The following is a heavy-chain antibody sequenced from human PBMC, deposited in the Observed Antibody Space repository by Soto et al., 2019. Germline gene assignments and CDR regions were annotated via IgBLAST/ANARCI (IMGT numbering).Heavy chain of an antibody. CDR1: GDSITSAGYH. Sequence: SETLSLTCTVSGDSITSAGYHWSWIRQHPGKGLEWIGYIFHSGRTYYNPSLKSRLSITEDTSKNEFSLKLTSVTAADTAVYYCARRALPQCINGVCYKDGFWDYWGQGALVTVSS. J-gene: IGHJ4*02. D-gene: IGHD2-8*01. V-gene: IGHV4-31*03. CDR3: ARRALPQCINGVCYKDGFWDY. CDR2: IFHSGRT.